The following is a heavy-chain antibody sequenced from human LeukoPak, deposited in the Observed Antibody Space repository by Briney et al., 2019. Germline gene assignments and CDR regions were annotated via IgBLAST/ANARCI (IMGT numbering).Heavy chain of an antibody. CDR1: GFTSNSYG. CDR2: IRSDGTNK. Sequence: GGSLRLSCAASGFTSNSYGMHWVRQAPGKGLEWVAFIRSDGTNKYYADSVKGRFTISRDNSKNTLYLQMNSLRPEDAAVYYCAKGYSFHFDHWGQGTLVTVSS. J-gene: IGHJ5*02. D-gene: IGHD5-18*01. V-gene: IGHV3-30*02. CDR3: AKGYSFHFDH.